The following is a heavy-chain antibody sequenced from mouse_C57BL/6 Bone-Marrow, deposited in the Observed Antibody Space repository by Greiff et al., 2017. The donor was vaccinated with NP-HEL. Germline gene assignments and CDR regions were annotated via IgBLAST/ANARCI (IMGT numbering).Heavy chain of an antibody. CDR1: GFSLTSYA. Sequence: QVQLQQSGPGLVAPSQSLSITCTVSGFSLTSYAISWVRQPPGKGLEWLGVIWTGGGTNYNSALKSRLSISKDNSKSQVFLKMNSLQTDDTARYYCARNYYGSSYPSFDYWGQGTTLTVSS. CDR3: ARNYYGSSYPSFDY. J-gene: IGHJ2*01. D-gene: IGHD1-1*01. V-gene: IGHV2-9-1*01. CDR2: IWTGGGT.